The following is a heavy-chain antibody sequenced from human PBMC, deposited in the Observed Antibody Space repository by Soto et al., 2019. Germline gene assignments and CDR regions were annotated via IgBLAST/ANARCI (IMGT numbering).Heavy chain of an antibody. CDR1: GGSISSGGYS. J-gene: IGHJ4*02. D-gene: IGHD3-22*01. Sequence: PSETLSLTCAVSGGSISSGGYSWSWIRQPPGKGLEWIGYIYHSGSTYYNPSLKSRVTISVDRSKNQFSLKLSSVTAADTAVYYCVRDLDYFDGSGYYRTFDYWGQGTLVTVSS. CDR2: IYHSGST. CDR3: VRDLDYFDGSGYYRTFDY. V-gene: IGHV4-30-2*01.